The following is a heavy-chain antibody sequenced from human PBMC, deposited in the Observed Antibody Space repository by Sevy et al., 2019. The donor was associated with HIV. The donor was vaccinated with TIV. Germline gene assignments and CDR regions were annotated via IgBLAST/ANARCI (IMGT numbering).Heavy chain of an antibody. V-gene: IGHV3-23*01. J-gene: IGHJ4*02. D-gene: IGHD3-22*01. Sequence: GGSLRLSCAASGFTFSDFAMSWVRQAPGKGLEWVSAISGSGTKTYYSDSVRGRFTISRDDSKNSLFLQLNSLRAEDTAIYYCARKYDSSGYFDYWGQGTLVTVSS. CDR2: ISGSGTKT. CDR3: ARKYDSSGYFDY. CDR1: GFTFSDFA.